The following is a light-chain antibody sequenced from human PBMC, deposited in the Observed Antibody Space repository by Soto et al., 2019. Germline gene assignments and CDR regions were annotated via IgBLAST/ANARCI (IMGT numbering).Light chain of an antibody. CDR1: SSDVGSYNL. J-gene: IGLJ2*01. CDR3: CSYAGSSTFKV. CDR2: EGS. Sequence: QSALTQPASVSGSPGQSITISCTGTSSDVGSYNLVSWYQQHPGKAPKLMIYEGSERPSGVSNRFSGSTSGNTASLTISGLQAEDEADYYCCSYAGSSTFKVFGGGTKLTVL. V-gene: IGLV2-23*03.